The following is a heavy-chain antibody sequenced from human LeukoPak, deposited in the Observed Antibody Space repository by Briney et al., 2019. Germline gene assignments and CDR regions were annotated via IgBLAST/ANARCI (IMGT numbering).Heavy chain of an antibody. CDR3: ARRNSRTLLWFGEFLFDY. J-gene: IGHJ4*02. V-gene: IGHV4-38-2*02. D-gene: IGHD3-10*01. CDR2: INHSGST. CDR1: GYSISSGYY. Sequence: PSETLSLTCTVSGYSISSGYYWSWIRQPPGKGLEWIGEINHSGSTNYNPSLKSRVTISVDTSKYQFSLKLSSVTAADTAVYYCARRNSRTLLWFGEFLFDYWGQGTLVTVSS.